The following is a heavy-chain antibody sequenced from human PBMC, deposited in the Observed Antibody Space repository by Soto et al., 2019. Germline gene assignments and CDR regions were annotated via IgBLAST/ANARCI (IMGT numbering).Heavy chain of an antibody. V-gene: IGHV4-31*11. CDR2: MYYTGST. CDR1: GVSISFGGYY. J-gene: IGHJ1*01. Sequence: QVQLQESGPGLVSPSQTLSLTCAVSGVSISFGGYYWNWIRQHPGKGLEWIGYMYYTGSTYYNPSLKSRVTISVDTSKNQFSLKLSSVTAADTAVYYCARGIWSSTFQHWGQGTLVTV. CDR3: ARGIWSSTFQH. D-gene: IGHD3-10*01.